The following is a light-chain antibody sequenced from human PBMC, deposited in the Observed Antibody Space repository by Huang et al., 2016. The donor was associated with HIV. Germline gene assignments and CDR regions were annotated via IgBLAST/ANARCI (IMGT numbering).Light chain of an antibody. Sequence: DIQMTQSHSSLSASVGDIVTITCRASQSIAKFLNWYQQKPGKAPKLLIFAASSLQSGVPSTFIVSGAGTDFTLTISSLQPEDFSTYYCQQSYSAPITFGPGTKLDVK. CDR1: QSIAKF. J-gene: IGKJ3*01. CDR3: QQSYSAPIT. V-gene: IGKV1-39*01. CDR2: AAS.